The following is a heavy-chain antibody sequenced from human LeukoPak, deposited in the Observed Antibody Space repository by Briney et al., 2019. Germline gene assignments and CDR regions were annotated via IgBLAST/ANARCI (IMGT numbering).Heavy chain of an antibody. CDR2: IQYSGST. CDR3: ARYYDSSGYWSTPHFDY. CDR1: GDSVSGISFY. V-gene: IGHV4-61*01. J-gene: IGHJ4*02. D-gene: IGHD3-22*01. Sequence: NPSETLSLTCTVSGDSVSGISFYWSWIRQPPGKGLQYIGYIQYSGSTNYNPSLKIRVTISVDTSKNQFSLKLSSVTAADTAVYYCARYYDSSGYWSTPHFDYWGQGTLVTVSS.